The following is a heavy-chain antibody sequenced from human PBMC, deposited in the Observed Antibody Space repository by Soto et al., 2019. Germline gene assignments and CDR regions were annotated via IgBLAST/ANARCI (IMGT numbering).Heavy chain of an antibody. J-gene: IGHJ4*02. D-gene: IGHD6-13*01. CDR3: AKDLRIAAAGPIDY. CDR1: GFTFSSYA. CDR2: ISVSGGST. V-gene: IGHV3-23*01. Sequence: GGSLRLSCAASGFTFSSYAMSWVRQAPGKGLEWVSAISVSGGSTYYADSVKGRFTISRDNSKNTLYLQMNSLRAEDTAVYYCAKDLRIAAAGPIDYWGQGTLVTVSS.